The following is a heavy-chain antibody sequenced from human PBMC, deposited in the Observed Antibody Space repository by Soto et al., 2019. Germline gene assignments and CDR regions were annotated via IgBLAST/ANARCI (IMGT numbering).Heavy chain of an antibody. D-gene: IGHD6-13*01. CDR1: GFTVSDYS. Sequence: LVESGGRVVQSGGSLRLSCTASGFTVSDYSVNWVRQAPGKGLEWISYISSTGDLILYADSVKGGFTIARDIAKNSLYLQMDGLRDEDSAVYSCPTWAIAVAGEGFWGQGTLGTVSS. J-gene: IGHJ4*02. CDR3: PTWAIAVAGEGF. V-gene: IGHV3-48*02. CDR2: ISSTGDLI.